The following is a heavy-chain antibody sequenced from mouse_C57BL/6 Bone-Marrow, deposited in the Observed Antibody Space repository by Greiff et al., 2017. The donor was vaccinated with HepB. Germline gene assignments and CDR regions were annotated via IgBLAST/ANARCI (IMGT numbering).Heavy chain of an antibody. V-gene: IGHV1-64*01. CDR2: IHPNSGST. CDR1: GYTFTSYW. Sequence: VQLQQPGAELVKPGASVKLSCKASGYTFTSYWMHWVKQRPGQGLEWIGRIHPNSGSTNYNEKFKGKATLTVDKSSSTAYMQLSSLTSEDSAVYYCAKSSYDGWGFAYWGQGTLVTVSA. CDR3: AKSSYDGWGFAY. J-gene: IGHJ3*01. D-gene: IGHD2-3*01.